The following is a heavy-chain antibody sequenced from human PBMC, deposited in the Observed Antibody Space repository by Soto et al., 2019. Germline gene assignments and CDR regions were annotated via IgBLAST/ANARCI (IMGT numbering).Heavy chain of an antibody. CDR3: AKGGRYRVLMSAFFDF. Sequence: QVQLVESGGGVVQPGRSLRLSCAVSGFPFSTFAMHWVRQAPGKGLEWVAVISSDGTEKKFLDSVKGRFTLSRDNSKNTLFLQMENLRIEDSAIYYCAKGGRYRVLMSAFFDFWGLGTLVTVSS. D-gene: IGHD6-19*01. J-gene: IGHJ4*02. CDR1: GFPFSTFA. CDR2: ISSDGTEK. V-gene: IGHV3-30*18.